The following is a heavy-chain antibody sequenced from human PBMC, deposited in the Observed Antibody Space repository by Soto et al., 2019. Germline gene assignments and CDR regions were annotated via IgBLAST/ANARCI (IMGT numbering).Heavy chain of an antibody. J-gene: IGHJ3*02. CDR3: ARSRASGWYVGSAFDI. D-gene: IGHD6-19*01. Sequence: GGSLRLSCAASGFTFSNYDMHWVRQATGKGLEWVSAIGTAGDTYYPGSVKGRFTISRENAKNSLYLQMNSLRAGDTAVYYCARSRASGWYVGSAFDIWGQGTMVTVSS. CDR1: GFTFSNYD. CDR2: IGTAGDT. V-gene: IGHV3-13*01.